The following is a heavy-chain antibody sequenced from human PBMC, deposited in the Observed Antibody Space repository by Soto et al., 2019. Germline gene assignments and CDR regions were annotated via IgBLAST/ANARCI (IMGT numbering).Heavy chain of an antibody. J-gene: IGHJ4*02. V-gene: IGHV3-7*01. Sequence: GGSLRLSCAASGFAFSSFAMNWVRQAPGKGLEWVANIKQDGSEKNYLDSVKGRFTVSRDNAKNSLYLQMNSLRAEDTAVYYCARDVAAGGDYWGQGTLVTVSS. CDR3: ARDVAAGGDY. D-gene: IGHD6-13*01. CDR1: GFAFSSFA. CDR2: IKQDGSEK.